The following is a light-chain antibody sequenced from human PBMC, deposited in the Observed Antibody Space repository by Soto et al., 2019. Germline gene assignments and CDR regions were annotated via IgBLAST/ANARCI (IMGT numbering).Light chain of an antibody. Sequence: QSALTQPPSASGSPGQSVTISCTGTSSDVGGYNYVSWYQQHPGKAPKLMIYEVSKRPPGVPDRFSGSKSGNTASLTVSGLQAEDEADYYCSSYAGSNLWVFGGGTKVTVL. CDR1: SSDVGGYNY. V-gene: IGLV2-8*01. CDR2: EVS. J-gene: IGLJ3*02. CDR3: SSYAGSNLWV.